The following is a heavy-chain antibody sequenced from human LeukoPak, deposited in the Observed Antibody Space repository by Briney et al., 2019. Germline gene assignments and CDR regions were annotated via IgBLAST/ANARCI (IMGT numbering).Heavy chain of an antibody. CDR2: INPSGGST. Sequence: ASVKVSCKASGYTFTNFYMHWVRQAPGQGLEWVGVINPSGGSTNYAQKFQGRVTMTRDTSTSTVYMELSSLKSEDTAVYYCAKDGCYGSGKWFDPWGQGTLVTVSS. CDR3: AKDGCYGSGKWFDP. V-gene: IGHV1-46*01. D-gene: IGHD3-10*01. J-gene: IGHJ5*02. CDR1: GYTFTNFY.